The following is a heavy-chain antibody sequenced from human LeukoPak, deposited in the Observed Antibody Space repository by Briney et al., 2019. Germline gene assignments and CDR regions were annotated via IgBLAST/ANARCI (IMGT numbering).Heavy chain of an antibody. D-gene: IGHD4-17*01. CDR3: ARSSDYVFDY. V-gene: IGHV5-51*01. Sequence: GESLKISCKGSGYSLTTYWIGWVRQMPGKGLEWMGVIYPGDSDTRYSPSSQGQVTISADMSISTAYLQWSSLKASDTAMYYCARSSDYVFDYWGQGTLVTVSS. J-gene: IGHJ4*02. CDR1: GYSLTTYW. CDR2: IYPGDSDT.